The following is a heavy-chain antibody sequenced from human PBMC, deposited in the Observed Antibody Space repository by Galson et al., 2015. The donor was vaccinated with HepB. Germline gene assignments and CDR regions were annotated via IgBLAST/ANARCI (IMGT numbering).Heavy chain of an antibody. Sequence: VRQAPGRGLEWISGISGNGDSTFYADSVKGRFTVSRDNSNNMLYLQMNSLRAEDAGLYFCAKGYGLFDSWGQGILVTVSS. CDR2: ISGNGDST. V-gene: IGHV3-23*01. CDR3: AKGYGLFDS. D-gene: IGHD5-18*01. J-gene: IGHJ5*01.